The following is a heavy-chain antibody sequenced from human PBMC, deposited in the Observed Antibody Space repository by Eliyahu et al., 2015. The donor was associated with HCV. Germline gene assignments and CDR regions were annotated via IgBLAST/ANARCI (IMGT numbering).Heavy chain of an antibody. CDR3: ARGLVAGPGYYYYGMDV. D-gene: IGHD6-19*01. V-gene: IGHV1-2*04. CDR1: GXXFTGXY. Sequence: QVQLVQSGAEVKKPGASVKVSCKASGXXFTGXYMHWXRQAPGQGLEWMGWINPNSGGTNYAQKFQGWVTMTRDTSISTAYMELSRLRSDDTAVYYCARGLVAGPGYYYYGMDVWGQGTTVTVSS. CDR2: INPNSGGT. J-gene: IGHJ6*02.